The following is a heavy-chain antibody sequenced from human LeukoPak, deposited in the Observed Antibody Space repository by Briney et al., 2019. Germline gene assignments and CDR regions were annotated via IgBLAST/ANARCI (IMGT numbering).Heavy chain of an antibody. CDR3: AKEIDGFDG. J-gene: IGHJ3*01. CDR1: GFTFHKYW. CDR2: IRFDGGDT. Sequence: GGSLRLSCAASGFTFHKYWMHWVRQAPGMGLVWVSSIRFDGGDTAYADSAKGRFTISRDNAKNTMFLQMNNLRAENTAVYYCAKEIDGFDGWGQGTIVTASS. V-gene: IGHV3-74*01.